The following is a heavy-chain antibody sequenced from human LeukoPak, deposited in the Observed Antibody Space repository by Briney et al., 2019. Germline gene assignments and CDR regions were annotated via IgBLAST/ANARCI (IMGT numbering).Heavy chain of an antibody. D-gene: IGHD3-10*01. CDR2: IKEDGSEK. CDR3: ARPRGSGKPYYYYYGMDV. Sequence: SGGSLRLSCAASGFTFSNYWMSWVRQAPGKGLEWVANIKEDGSEKYYVDSVKGRFTISRDNAKDSLYLQMNSLRAEDTAVYYCARPRGSGKPYYYYYGMDVWGQGTTVTVSS. J-gene: IGHJ6*02. CDR1: GFTFSNYW. V-gene: IGHV3-7*02.